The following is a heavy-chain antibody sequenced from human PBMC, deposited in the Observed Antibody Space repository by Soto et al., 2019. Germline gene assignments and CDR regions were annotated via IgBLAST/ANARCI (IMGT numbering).Heavy chain of an antibody. CDR2: IYHSGGT. D-gene: IGHD5-12*01. J-gene: IGHJ4*02. CDR3: ARDRGGYGVFDY. V-gene: IGHV4-31*03. Sequence: SETLSLTCSVSAGSISSDGFYWNWIRQPPGRGLEWIGYIYHSGGTYSSPSLRSRVTISVDTSKNQFTLKLSSVTAADTAVYFCARDRGGYGVFDYWGQGTLVTVSS. CDR1: AGSISSDGFY.